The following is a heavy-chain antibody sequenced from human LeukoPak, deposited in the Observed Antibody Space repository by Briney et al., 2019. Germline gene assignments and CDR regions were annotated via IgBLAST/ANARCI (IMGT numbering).Heavy chain of an antibody. V-gene: IGHV4-30-4*01. Sequence: SETLSLTCTVSGGSISSGDYYWSWIRQPPGKGLEWIGYIYYSGSTYYNPSLKSRVTISVDTSKNQFSLKLSSVTAADTAVYYCASKVDTAIQRPGWYFDLWGRGTLVTVSS. CDR3: ASKVDTAIQRPGWYFDL. CDR1: GGSISSGDYY. D-gene: IGHD5-18*01. J-gene: IGHJ2*01. CDR2: IYYSGST.